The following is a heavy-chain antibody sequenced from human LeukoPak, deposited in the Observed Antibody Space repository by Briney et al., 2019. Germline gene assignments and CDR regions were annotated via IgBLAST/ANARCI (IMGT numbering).Heavy chain of an antibody. V-gene: IGHV1-2*02. D-gene: IGHD5-18*01. CDR2: INPNNSGT. CDR1: GYTFTGYY. J-gene: IGHJ4*02. Sequence: GAPVKVSCKASGYTFTGYYMHWVRQAPGQGLEWMGWINPNNSGTNYAQKFQGRVTMTRDTSISTVYMELRSLRSDDTAVYYCARVTRGYKYVNRYGDYWGQGTLVTVSS. CDR3: ARVTRGYKYVNRYGDY.